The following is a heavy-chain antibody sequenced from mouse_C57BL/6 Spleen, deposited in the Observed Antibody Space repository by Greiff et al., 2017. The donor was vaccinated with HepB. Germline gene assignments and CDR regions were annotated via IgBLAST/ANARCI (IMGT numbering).Heavy chain of an antibody. CDR2: IYPGDGDT. CDR3: GRRGTTVVGGDYLDH. CDR1: GYAFSSSW. Sequence: VQLQQSGPELVKPGASVKISCKASGYAFSSSWMNWVKQRPGKGLEWIGRIYPGDGDTNYNGKFKGKATLTADKSSSTAYMQLSSLTSEDSAVYFCGRRGTTVVGGDYLDHRGQGTTPPVSS. D-gene: IGHD1-1*01. J-gene: IGHJ2*01. V-gene: IGHV1-82*01.